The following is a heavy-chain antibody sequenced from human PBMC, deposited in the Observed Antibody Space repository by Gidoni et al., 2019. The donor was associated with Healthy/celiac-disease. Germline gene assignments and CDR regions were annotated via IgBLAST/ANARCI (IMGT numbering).Heavy chain of an antibody. Sequence: QVQLVESGGGLVKPGGSLRLSCAASGFPFIDYYMSWIRQAPGKGLEWVSYISSSSSYTNYADSVKGRFTISRDNAKNSLYLQMNSLRAEDTDVYYCAREERAAAGTNWFDPWGQGTLVTVSS. CDR3: AREERAAAGTNWFDP. D-gene: IGHD6-13*01. CDR1: GFPFIDYY. V-gene: IGHV3-11*06. CDR2: ISSSSSYT. J-gene: IGHJ5*02.